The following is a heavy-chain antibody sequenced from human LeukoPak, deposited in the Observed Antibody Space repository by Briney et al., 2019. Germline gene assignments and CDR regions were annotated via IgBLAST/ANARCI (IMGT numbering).Heavy chain of an antibody. D-gene: IGHD3-22*01. J-gene: IGHJ3*02. CDR1: GFTFSRYG. V-gene: IGHV3-33*01. Sequence: GGSLRLSCAASGFTFSRYGMHWVRQAPGKGLEWVPVIWYDGSNKYYAESVKGRFTISRDNSKNTLHLQMNSLRAEDTAVYYCARDPPMYYYDEPGSRDAFDIWGQGTMVTVSS. CDR2: IWYDGSNK. CDR3: ARDPPMYYYDEPGSRDAFDI.